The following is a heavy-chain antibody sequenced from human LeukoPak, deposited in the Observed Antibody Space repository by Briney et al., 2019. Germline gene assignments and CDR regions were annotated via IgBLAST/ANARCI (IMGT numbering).Heavy chain of an antibody. Sequence: ASVKVSCKVSGYTLTELSMHWVRQAPGKGLEWMGIINPSGGSTSYAQKFQGRVTITADKSTSTAYMELSSLRSEDTAVYYCARGLAGDYDSSGYYSSWGQGTLVTVSS. CDR2: INPSGGST. D-gene: IGHD3-22*01. CDR3: ARGLAGDYDSSGYYSS. CDR1: GYTLTELS. J-gene: IGHJ5*02. V-gene: IGHV1-46*01.